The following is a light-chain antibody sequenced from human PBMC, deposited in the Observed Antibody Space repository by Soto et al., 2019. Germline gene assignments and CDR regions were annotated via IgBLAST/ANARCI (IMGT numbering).Light chain of an antibody. CDR3: ATWDSRLRALL. V-gene: IGLV3-21*02. J-gene: IGLJ2*01. Sequence: SYELTQPPSVSVAPGQTARITCGGNNIGGKSVHWYQQKPGQAPVLLVHDDSDRPSGIPDRFSGSKSGTSATLGITGLQAGDEGDYYCATWDSRLRALLFGGGTKVTVL. CDR2: DDS. CDR1: NIGGKS.